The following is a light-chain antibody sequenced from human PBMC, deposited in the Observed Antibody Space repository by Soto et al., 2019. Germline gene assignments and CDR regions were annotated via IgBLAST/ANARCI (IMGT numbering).Light chain of an antibody. CDR1: RSNIGSHN. J-gene: IGLJ1*01. Sequence: QSVLTQPPSASGTPGQRVSISCSGGRSNIGSHNVYWYQQLPGTAPKLLIFKNNQRPSGVPDRFSGSKSGTSASLAISGLRSEDEADYYCAAWDDSLSGRVFGTGTKLTVL. CDR3: AAWDDSLSGRV. V-gene: IGLV1-47*01. CDR2: KNN.